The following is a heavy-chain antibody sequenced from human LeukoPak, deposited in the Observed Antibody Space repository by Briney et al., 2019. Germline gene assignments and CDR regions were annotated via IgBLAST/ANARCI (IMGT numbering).Heavy chain of an antibody. CDR2: ISYDGSNK. CDR1: GFTFSSYA. Sequence: GGSLRLSCAASGFTFSSYAMHWVRQAPGKGLEWVAVISYDGSNKYYADSVKGRFTISRDNSKNTLYLQMNSLRAEDTAVYYSARDRPYYYDSSGYYYWGQGTLVTVSS. V-gene: IGHV3-30-3*01. J-gene: IGHJ4*02. D-gene: IGHD3-22*01. CDR3: ARDRPYYYDSSGYYY.